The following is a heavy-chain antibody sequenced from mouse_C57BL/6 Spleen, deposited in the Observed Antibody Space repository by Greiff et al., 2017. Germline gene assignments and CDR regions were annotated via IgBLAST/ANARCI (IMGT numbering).Heavy chain of an antibody. V-gene: IGHV1-55*01. J-gene: IGHJ2*01. CDR2: IYPGSGST. D-gene: IGHD1-1*01. CDR1: GYTFTSYW. CDR3: ARLTTVVATVDY. Sequence: QVQLKQPGAELVKPGASVKMSCKASGYTFTSYWITWVKQRPGQGLEWIGDIYPGSGSTNYNEKFKSKATLTVDTSSSTAYMQLSSLTSEDSAVYYCARLTTVVATVDYWGQGTTLTVSS.